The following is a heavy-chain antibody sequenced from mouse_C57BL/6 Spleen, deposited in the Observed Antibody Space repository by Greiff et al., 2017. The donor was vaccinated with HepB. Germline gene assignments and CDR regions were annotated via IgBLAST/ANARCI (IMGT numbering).Heavy chain of an antibody. D-gene: IGHD4-1*01. V-gene: IGHV5-9-1*02. CDR2: ISSGGDYI. CDR3: TRGVGWDRYFDV. CDR1: GFTFSSYA. Sequence: EVKLVESGEGLVKPGGSLKLSCAASGFTFSSYAMSWVRQAPEKRLEWVAYISSGGDYIYYADTVKGRFTISRDNARNTLYQQMSSLKSEDTAIYYGTRGVGWDRYFDVWGTRTTVTVSS. J-gene: IGHJ1*03.